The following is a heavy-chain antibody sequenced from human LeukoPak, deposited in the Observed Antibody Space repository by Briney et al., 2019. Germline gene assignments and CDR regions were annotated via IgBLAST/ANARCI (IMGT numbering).Heavy chain of an antibody. CDR1: GYTFTSYG. J-gene: IGHJ5*02. CDR3: ARATGQP. D-gene: IGHD3-10*01. Sequence: ASVKVSCKASGYTFTSYGISWVRQAPGQGLEWMGGIIPIFGTANYAQKLQGRVTMTTDTSTSTAYMELRSLRSDDTAVYYCARATGQPWGQGTLVTVSS. V-gene: IGHV1-18*01. CDR2: IIPIFGTA.